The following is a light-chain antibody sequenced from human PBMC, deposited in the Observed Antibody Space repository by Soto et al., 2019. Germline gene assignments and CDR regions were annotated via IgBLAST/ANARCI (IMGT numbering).Light chain of an antibody. V-gene: IGKV3-20*01. CDR2: GAS. J-gene: IGKJ3*01. CDR3: QQYGRSPSFT. Sequence: EIVLTQSPGTLSLSPGERATLSCRASQSVSSSYLAWYQQKPGQAPRLLIYGASSRATGIPDRFSGSGSGTDFTLTISRLEPEDFAVYYCQQYGRSPSFTFGPGTKGDIK. CDR1: QSVSSSY.